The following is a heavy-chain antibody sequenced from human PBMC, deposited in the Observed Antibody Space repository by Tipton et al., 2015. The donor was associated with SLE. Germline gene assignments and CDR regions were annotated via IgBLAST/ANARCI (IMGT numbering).Heavy chain of an antibody. CDR2: IYHSGST. CDR1: GGSFSGYY. CDR3: ASRITIFALDV. Sequence: TLSLTCAVYGGSFSGYYWGWIRQPPGKGLEWIGSIYHSGSTYYNPSLKSRVTISVDTSKKQFSLKLSSVTAADTAVYYCASRITIFALDVWGRGTVVTVSS. V-gene: IGHV4-34*01. D-gene: IGHD3-9*01. J-gene: IGHJ3*01.